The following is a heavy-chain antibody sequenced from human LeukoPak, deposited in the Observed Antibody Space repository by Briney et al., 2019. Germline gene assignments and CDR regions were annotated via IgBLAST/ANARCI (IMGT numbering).Heavy chain of an antibody. CDR1: GGSISSYY. V-gene: IGHV4-59*08. Sequence: PSETLSLTCTVSGGSISSYYWSWIRQPPGKGLEWIGYIYYSGSTNYNPSLKSRVTISVDTSKNQFSLKLSSVTAADTAVYYCARAFRPYDFWSGYPVNYYYYYMDVWGKGTTVTVSS. J-gene: IGHJ6*03. CDR3: ARAFRPYDFWSGYPVNYYYYYMDV. CDR2: IYYSGST. D-gene: IGHD3-3*01.